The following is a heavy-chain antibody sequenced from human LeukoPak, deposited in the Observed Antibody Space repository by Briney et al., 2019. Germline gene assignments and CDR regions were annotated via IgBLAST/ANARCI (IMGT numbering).Heavy chain of an antibody. V-gene: IGHV1-8*01. D-gene: IGHD3-9*01. CDR1: GYTFTSYD. Sequence: ASVKVSCKASGYTFTSYDINWVRQATGQGLEWMGWMNPNSGNTGYAQKFQGRVTMTRNTSISTAYMELSSLRSEDTAVYYCARGDVGVLRYFDWLYYFDYWGQGTLVTDSS. J-gene: IGHJ4*02. CDR2: MNPNSGNT. CDR3: ARGDVGVLRYFDWLYYFDY.